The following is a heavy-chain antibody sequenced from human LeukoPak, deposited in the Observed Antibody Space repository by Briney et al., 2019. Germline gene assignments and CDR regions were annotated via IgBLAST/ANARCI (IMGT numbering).Heavy chain of an antibody. CDR2: TYYRSKWKK. CDR1: GDSVSSNSAA. Sequence: SQTLSLTCAISGDSVSSNSAAWNWIRQSPSRGPEWLGRTYYRSKWKKDYAVSVKSRITINPDTSKNQFSLQLNSVTPEDTAVYYCAGEGGMAEAAFDIWGQGTMVTVSS. V-gene: IGHV6-1*01. CDR3: AGEGGMAEAAFDI. J-gene: IGHJ3*02. D-gene: IGHD6-13*01.